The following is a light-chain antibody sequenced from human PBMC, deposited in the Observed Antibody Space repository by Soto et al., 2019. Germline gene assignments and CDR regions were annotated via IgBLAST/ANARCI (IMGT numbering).Light chain of an antibody. V-gene: IGLV1-44*01. J-gene: IGLJ2*01. Sequence: QSVLTQPPSVSGTPGQRVTISCSGSRSNIGGNAVTWYQQVPGTAPKLLIYANDQRPSGISDRFSGSKSNTSASLAISGLQSEDEADYYCAVWDDNLRGLFGGGTKLTVL. CDR1: RSNIGGNA. CDR2: AND. CDR3: AVWDDNLRGL.